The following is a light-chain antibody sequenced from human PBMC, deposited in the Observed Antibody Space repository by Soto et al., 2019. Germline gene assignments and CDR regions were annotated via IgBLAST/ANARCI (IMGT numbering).Light chain of an antibody. CDR3: QQYNKSPLT. V-gene: IGKV3-15*01. J-gene: IGKJ4*01. Sequence: EIVMTQSPATLSVSPGERATLSCRASQSVSSNLAWYQQKPGQAPRLLIYGASTRATGLPARFSGSGSGTELTLTISNLQSEDFAVYYWQQYNKSPLTFGGGTKVEIK. CDR1: QSVSSN. CDR2: GAS.